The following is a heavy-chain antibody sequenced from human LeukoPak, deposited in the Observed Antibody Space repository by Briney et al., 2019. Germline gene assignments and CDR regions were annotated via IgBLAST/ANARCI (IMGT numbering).Heavy chain of an antibody. J-gene: IGHJ4*02. CDR1: GYTFTGYY. D-gene: IGHD1-26*01. Sequence: ASVKVSCKASGYTFTGYYMHWVRQAPGQGLEWMGWINPNSGGTNYAQKFQGRVTMTRDTSISTAYMELSRLRSDDTAVYYCARDLIVGATTEYYFDYWGQGNLVTVSS. CDR3: ARDLIVGATTEYYFDY. V-gene: IGHV1-2*02. CDR2: INPNSGGT.